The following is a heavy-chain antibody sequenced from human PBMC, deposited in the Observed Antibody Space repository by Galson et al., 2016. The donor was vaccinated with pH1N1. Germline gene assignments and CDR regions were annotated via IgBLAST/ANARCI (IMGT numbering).Heavy chain of an antibody. CDR1: GASFSSRNW. D-gene: IGHD2/OR15-2a*01. CDR3: ARNGVEYKYALVV. CDR2: IYYSGST. J-gene: IGHJ6*02. V-gene: IGHV4-4*02. Sequence: TLSLTCAVSGASFSSRNWWSWVRQAPGKGLEWIGEIYYSGSTNYNPSLQSGVTISVDKSNHQFSLRLSSVTAAGTAVYYCARNGVEYKYALVVWGLGTPATVSS.